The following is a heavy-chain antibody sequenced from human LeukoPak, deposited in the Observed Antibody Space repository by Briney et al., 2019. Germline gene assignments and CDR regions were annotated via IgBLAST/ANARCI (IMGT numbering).Heavy chain of an antibody. J-gene: IGHJ4*02. CDR2: ISAYNGNT. V-gene: IGHV1-18*01. CDR3: ARDVPFYDSSGYYPVGEGY. Sequence: ASVKVSCKASGYTFTSYGISWVRQAPGQGLEWMGWISAYNGNTNYAQKLQGRVTMTTDTSTSTAYMELRSLRSDDTAVYYCARDVPFYDSSGYYPVGEGYWGQGTLVTVSS. D-gene: IGHD3-22*01. CDR1: GYTFTSYG.